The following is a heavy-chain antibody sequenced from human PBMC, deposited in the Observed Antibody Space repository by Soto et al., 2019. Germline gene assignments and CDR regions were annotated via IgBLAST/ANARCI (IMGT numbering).Heavy chain of an antibody. Sequence: QVQLEESGGGVVQPGRSLRLSCAASGFTFSHYGMHLVRQAPGKGLEWVAVVWYDGSNQYYADSVKGRFTISRDNSKNTLYLQMNSLRAEDTAVYYCTRDIHSNYFDYWGQGTLVTVSS. CDR3: TRDIHSNYFDY. CDR2: VWYDGSNQ. CDR1: GFTFSHYG. D-gene: IGHD3-22*01. V-gene: IGHV3-33*01. J-gene: IGHJ4*02.